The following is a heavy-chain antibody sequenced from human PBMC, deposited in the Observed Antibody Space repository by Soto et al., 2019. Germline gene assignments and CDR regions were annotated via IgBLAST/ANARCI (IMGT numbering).Heavy chain of an antibody. D-gene: IGHD2-15*01. Sequence: GASVKVSCKASGGTFSSYTISWVRQAPGQGLEWMGRIIPILGIANYAQKFQGRVTITADKSTSTAYMELSSLRSEDTAVYYCARVPGRRSDPYDYWGQGTLVTVSS. J-gene: IGHJ4*02. CDR3: ARVPGRRSDPYDY. CDR2: IIPILGIA. CDR1: GGTFSSYT. V-gene: IGHV1-69*02.